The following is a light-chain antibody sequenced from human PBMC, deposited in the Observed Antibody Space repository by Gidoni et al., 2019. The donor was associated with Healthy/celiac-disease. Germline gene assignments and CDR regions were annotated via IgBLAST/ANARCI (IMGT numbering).Light chain of an antibody. V-gene: IGKV1-39*01. CDR2: AAS. Sequence: DIQMTQSPSSLSASVGDRVTITCLASQSISSYLNWYQQKPGKAPKLLIYAASSLQSGVPSRFSGSGSGTDFTRTISSLQPEDFATYYCQQSYSTPLTFGGGTKVEIK. CDR3: QQSYSTPLT. J-gene: IGKJ4*01. CDR1: QSISSY.